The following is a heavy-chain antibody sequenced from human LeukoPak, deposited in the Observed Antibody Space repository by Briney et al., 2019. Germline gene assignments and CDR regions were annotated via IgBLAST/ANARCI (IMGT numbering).Heavy chain of an antibody. J-gene: IGHJ4*02. Sequence: GGSLRLSCAASGFTFSDYYMSWIRQAPGQGLEWVSYISSSGSTIYYADSVKGRFTISRDNAKNSLYLQMNSLRAEDTAVYYCARVEYDFWSAPTGYFDYWGQGTLVTVSS. CDR3: ARVEYDFWSAPTGYFDY. CDR1: GFTFSDYY. D-gene: IGHD3-3*01. V-gene: IGHV3-11*04. CDR2: ISSSGSTI.